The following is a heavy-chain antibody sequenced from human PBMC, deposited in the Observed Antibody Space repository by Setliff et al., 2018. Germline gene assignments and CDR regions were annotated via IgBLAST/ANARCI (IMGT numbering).Heavy chain of an antibody. CDR3: ARDVGTSSFEVATMIVVAATDAFDI. V-gene: IGHV1-18*01. Sequence: ASVKVSCKASGYTFTSYGISWVRQAPGQGLEWMGWISAYNGNTNYAQKLQGRVTMTTDTSTSTAYMELRSLRSDDTAVYYCARDVGTSSFEVATMIVVAATDAFDIWGRGTMVTVSS. CDR1: GYTFTSYG. CDR2: ISAYNGNT. J-gene: IGHJ3*02. D-gene: IGHD3-22*01.